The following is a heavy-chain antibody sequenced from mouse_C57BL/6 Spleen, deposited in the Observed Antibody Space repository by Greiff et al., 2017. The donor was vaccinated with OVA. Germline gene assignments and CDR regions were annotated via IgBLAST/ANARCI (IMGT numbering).Heavy chain of an antibody. D-gene: IGHD2-3*01. J-gene: IGHJ3*01. Sequence: VQLKQSGAELVKPGASVKLSCTASGFNITDYYMHWVKQRTEQGLEWIGRIDPEDGETKYATKFQGKATITADPSSNTAYLQLSGLTSEDTAVYYCATYDYWGQGTLVTVSA. CDR1: GFNITDYY. CDR2: IDPEDGET. CDR3: ATYDY. V-gene: IGHV14-2*01.